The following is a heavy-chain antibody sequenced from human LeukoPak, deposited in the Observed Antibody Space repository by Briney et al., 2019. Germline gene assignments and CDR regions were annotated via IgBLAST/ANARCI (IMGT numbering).Heavy chain of an antibody. CDR2: ISSSSSYT. J-gene: IGHJ6*02. Sequence: AGGSLRRSCAASGFTFSDYYMSWIRQAPGKGLEWVSYISSSSSYTNYADSVKGRFTISRDNAKNSLYLQMNSLRAEDTAVYYCARDMVVAARGGMDVWGQGTTVTVSS. CDR1: GFTFSDYY. V-gene: IGHV3-11*06. D-gene: IGHD2-15*01. CDR3: ARDMVVAARGGMDV.